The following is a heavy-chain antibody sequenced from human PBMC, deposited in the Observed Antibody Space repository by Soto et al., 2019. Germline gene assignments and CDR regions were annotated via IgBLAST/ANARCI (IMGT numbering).Heavy chain of an antibody. D-gene: IGHD4-17*01. J-gene: IGHJ5*02. CDR3: ARSGGRYGAPPQDNWFDP. CDR1: GYAFTSYG. CDR2: ISAYNGNT. Sequence: GASVKVSCKASGYAFTSYGISWVRQAPGQGLEWMGWISAYNGNTNYAQKLQGRVTMTTDTSTSTAYMELRSLRSDDTAVYYCARSGGRYGAPPQDNWFDPWGQGTLVTVSS. V-gene: IGHV1-18*01.